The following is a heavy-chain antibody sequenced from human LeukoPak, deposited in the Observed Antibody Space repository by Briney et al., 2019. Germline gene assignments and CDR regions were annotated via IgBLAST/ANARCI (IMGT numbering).Heavy chain of an antibody. J-gene: IGHJ6*04. CDR2: ISVTGGST. CDR3: ARGHIGMDV. CDR1: GFTFSTYA. D-gene: IGHD5-12*01. V-gene: IGHV3-23*01. Sequence: GGSLRLSCAASGFTFSTYAMSWVRQAPGRGLEWVSAISVTGGSTYSADSVKGRFTISRDNAKNSLDLQMNRLRAEDTAVYYCARGHIGMDVWGKGTTVTVSS.